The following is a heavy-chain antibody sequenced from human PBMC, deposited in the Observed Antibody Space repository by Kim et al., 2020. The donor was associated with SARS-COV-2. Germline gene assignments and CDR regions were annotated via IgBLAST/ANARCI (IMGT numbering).Heavy chain of an antibody. CDR3: ATGAQWLVQGYFDY. CDR1: GFTFDDYA. D-gene: IGHD6-19*01. J-gene: IGHJ4*02. CDR2: ISWNSGSI. Sequence: GGSLRLSCAASGFTFDDYAMHWVRQAPGKGLEWVSGISWNSGSIGYADSVKGRFTISRDNAKNSLYLQMNSLRAEDTALYYCATGAQWLVQGYFDYWGQGTLVTVSS. V-gene: IGHV3-9*01.